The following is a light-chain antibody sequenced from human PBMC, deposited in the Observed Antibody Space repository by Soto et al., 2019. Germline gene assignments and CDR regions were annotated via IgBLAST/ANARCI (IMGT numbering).Light chain of an antibody. CDR3: QHYHSYPWK. V-gene: IGKV1-5*03. CDR2: KAS. J-gene: IGKJ1*01. CDR1: QSISSW. Sequence: DIQLTQSPVSLSASVGERVTITCRASQSISSWLASYQQKSGKAPKLLIYKASNLQTGVPSRFSGSGSGTSFTLTISGMQTEDFATYYCQHYHSYPWKFGQGPKVEI.